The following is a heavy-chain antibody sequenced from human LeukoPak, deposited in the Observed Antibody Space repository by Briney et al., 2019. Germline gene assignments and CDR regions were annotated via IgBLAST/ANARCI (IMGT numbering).Heavy chain of an antibody. J-gene: IGHJ4*02. CDR3: AKDRFYCSSTSCYVGAVFDY. CDR1: GFTVSSNY. D-gene: IGHD2-2*01. Sequence: GGSLRLSCAASGFTVSSNYMNWVRQAPGKGLEWVSVIYGGGNIYYADSVKGRFIISRDNSKNTLYLQMNSLRAEDTAVYYCAKDRFYCSSTSCYVGAVFDYWGQGTLVTVSS. V-gene: IGHV3-53*01. CDR2: IYGGGNI.